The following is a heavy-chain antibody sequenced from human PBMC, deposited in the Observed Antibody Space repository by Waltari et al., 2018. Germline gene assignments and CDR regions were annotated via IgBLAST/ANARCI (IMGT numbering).Heavy chain of an antibody. Sequence: QVQLVQSGAEVKKPGASVKVSCKASGYTFTSYGISWVRQAPGQGLEWRGWNSPYNGNTNYAQKLQGRVTMTTDTSTSTAYMELRSLRSDDTAVYYCARDAVLGYCSSTSCYTTNWFDPWGQGTLVTVSS. CDR2: NSPYNGNT. CDR3: ARDAVLGYCSSTSCYTTNWFDP. J-gene: IGHJ5*02. CDR1: GYTFTSYG. D-gene: IGHD2-2*02. V-gene: IGHV1-18*01.